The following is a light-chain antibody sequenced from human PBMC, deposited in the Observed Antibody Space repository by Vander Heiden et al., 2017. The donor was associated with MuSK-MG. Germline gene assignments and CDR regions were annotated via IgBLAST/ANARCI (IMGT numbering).Light chain of an antibody. CDR3: QQDCTSHT. V-gene: IGKV3-20*01. Sequence: EIVLTQSPGTLSLSPGEGATLSCRASQSISSNYLAWYQQKPGQAPRLLIYGASSRANAIPDRFIGSGSGTDFTLTITRLEPEDFAVYYCQQDCTSHTFGQGTKLEIE. CDR2: GAS. CDR1: QSISSNY. J-gene: IGKJ2*01.